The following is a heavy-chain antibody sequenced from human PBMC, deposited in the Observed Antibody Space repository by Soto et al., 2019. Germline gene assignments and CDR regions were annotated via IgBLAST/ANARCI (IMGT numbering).Heavy chain of an antibody. CDR3: ARQDSALGSYWYFDL. CDR1: GYSFTSYW. J-gene: IGHJ2*01. Sequence: GESLKISCKGSGYSFTSYWIGWVRQMPGKGLEWMGIIYPGDSDTRYSPSFQGQVTISADKSISTAYLQWSSLKASDTAMYYCARQDSALGSYWYFDLWGRGTLVTVSS. V-gene: IGHV5-51*01. CDR2: IYPGDSDT. D-gene: IGHD5-18*01.